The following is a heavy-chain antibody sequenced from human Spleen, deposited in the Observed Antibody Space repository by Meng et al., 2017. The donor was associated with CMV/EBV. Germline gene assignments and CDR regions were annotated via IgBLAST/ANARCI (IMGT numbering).Heavy chain of an antibody. Sequence: ASVKVSCKASEFILPAYPFTVYNIHWVRRAPGQGLEWMGWINPKTGATNYAQKFQARVTMTRDTSITTAFMELSGLRFDDTAVYFCARYDGGVSDSWCQGTLVTVSS. V-gene: IGHV1-2*02. CDR1: EFILPAYPFTVYN. CDR3: ARYDGGVSDS. J-gene: IGHJ4*02. D-gene: IGHD2-8*02. CDR2: INPKTGAT.